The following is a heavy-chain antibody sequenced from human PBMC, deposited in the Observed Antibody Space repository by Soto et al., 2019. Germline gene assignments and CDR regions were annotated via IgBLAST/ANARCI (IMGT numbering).Heavy chain of an antibody. V-gene: IGHV3-7*01. J-gene: IGHJ2*01. CDR2: IKQDGSEK. D-gene: IGHD2-15*01. CDR1: GFTFSSYA. Sequence: GGSLRLSCEASGFTFSSYAMYWVRQAPGKGLEWVANIKQDGSEKYYVNSVKGRFTISRDNAKNSLYLQMNSLRAEDTAVYYCARVGYCSGGSCYFGYFDLWGRGTLVTVSS. CDR3: ARVGYCSGGSCYFGYFDL.